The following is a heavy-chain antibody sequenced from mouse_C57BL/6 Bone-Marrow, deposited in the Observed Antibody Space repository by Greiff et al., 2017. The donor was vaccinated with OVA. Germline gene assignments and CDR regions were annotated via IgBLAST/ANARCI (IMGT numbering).Heavy chain of an antibody. V-gene: IGHV1-78*01. D-gene: IGHD2-4*01. J-gene: IGHJ1*03. CDR1: GYTFTDHT. CDR3: AKWGEYDDGWYFDV. CDR2: IFPRDGSP. Sequence: VQLQQSDAELVKPGASVKISCKVSGYTFTDHTIHWMKQRPEQGLEWIGYIFPRDGSPKYNEKFKGKATLTADKSSSTAYMQLNSLTTGDAAVYLCAKWGEYDDGWYFDVWGTGTTVTVSS.